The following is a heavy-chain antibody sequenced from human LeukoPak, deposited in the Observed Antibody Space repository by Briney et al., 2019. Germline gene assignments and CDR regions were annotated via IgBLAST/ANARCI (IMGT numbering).Heavy chain of an antibody. CDR1: GGSISSSSYY. Sequence: SETLSLTCTVSGGSISSSSYYWGWIRQPPGKGLEWIGSIYYSGSTYYNPSLKSRVTISVDTSKNQFSLKLSSVTAADTAVYYCARQSDIVVVPAREMDVWGQGTTVTVSS. J-gene: IGHJ6*02. CDR3: ARQSDIVVVPAREMDV. CDR2: IYYSGST. D-gene: IGHD2-2*01. V-gene: IGHV4-39*01.